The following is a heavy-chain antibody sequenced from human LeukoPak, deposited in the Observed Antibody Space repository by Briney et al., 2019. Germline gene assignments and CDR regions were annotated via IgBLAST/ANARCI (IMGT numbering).Heavy chain of an antibody. Sequence: ASVKVSCKASGYTFTSYDINWVRQATGQGLEWMGWMNPNSGNTGYAQKFQGRVTITRNTSISTAYMELNSLRAEDTALYYCARYSSGITMIVFDIWGQGTMVTVSS. CDR3: ARYSSGITMIVFDI. CDR1: GYTFTSYD. CDR2: MNPNSGNT. V-gene: IGHV1-8*03. D-gene: IGHD3-22*01. J-gene: IGHJ3*02.